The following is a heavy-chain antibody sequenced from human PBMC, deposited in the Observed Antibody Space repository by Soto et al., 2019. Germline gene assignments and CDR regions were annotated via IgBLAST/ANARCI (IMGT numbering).Heavy chain of an antibody. CDR2: INPNSGGT. J-gene: IGHJ5*02. Sequence: SVKVSCKASGYTFTGYYMHWVRQAPGQGLEWMGWINPNSGGTNYAQKFQGRVTMTRDTSISTAYMELSRLRSDDTAVYYCARKDSTGYYYANWFDPWGQGTLVTVSS. V-gene: IGHV1-2*02. CDR3: ARKDSTGYYYANWFDP. D-gene: IGHD3-22*01. CDR1: GYTFTGYY.